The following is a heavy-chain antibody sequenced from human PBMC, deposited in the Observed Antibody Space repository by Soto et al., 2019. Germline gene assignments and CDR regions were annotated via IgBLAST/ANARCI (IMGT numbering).Heavy chain of an antibody. CDR2: INPSGGYT. J-gene: IGHJ4*02. V-gene: IGHV1-46*01. CDR1: GYTFTSYY. CDR3: ARTLYGDNVDY. D-gene: IGHD4-17*01. Sequence: ASVKVSCKASGYTFTSYYLYWVRQAPGQGLEWLGIINPSGGYTTYAQRFLGRVTMTRNTSISTAYMELSSLRSEDTAVYYCARTLYGDNVDYWGQGTLVTVSS.